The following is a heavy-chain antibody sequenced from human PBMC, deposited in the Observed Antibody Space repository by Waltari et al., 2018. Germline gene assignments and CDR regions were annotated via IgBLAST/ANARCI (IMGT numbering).Heavy chain of an antibody. J-gene: IGHJ4*02. V-gene: IGHV3-30-3*01. CDR2: ISYDGSNK. CDR1: GFTFRSYA. D-gene: IGHD2-2*02. CDR3: ARLPSLVPAAIVFDY. Sequence: QVQLVESGGGVVQPGRSLRLSCAASGFTFRSYAMHWVRQAPGKGLEWVAVISYDGSNKYYADSVKGRFTISRDNSKNTLYLQMNSLRAEDTAVYYCARLPSLVPAAIVFDYWGQGTLVTVSS.